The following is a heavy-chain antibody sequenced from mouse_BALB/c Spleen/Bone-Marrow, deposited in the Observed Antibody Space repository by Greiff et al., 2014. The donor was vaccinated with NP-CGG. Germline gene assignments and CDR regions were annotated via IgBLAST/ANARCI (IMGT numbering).Heavy chain of an antibody. Sequence: EVQRVESGGGLVQPGGSLRLSCTTSGFTFTDYYMSWVRQPPGKALEWLGFIRNKANGYTTEYSASVRGRFTISRDSSQSILYLQMNTLRAEDSATYYCARTTGTPYLDYWGQGTTLTVSS. CDR1: GFTFTDYY. J-gene: IGHJ2*01. V-gene: IGHV7-3*02. CDR2: IRNKANGYTT. D-gene: IGHD4-1*02. CDR3: ARTTGTPYLDY.